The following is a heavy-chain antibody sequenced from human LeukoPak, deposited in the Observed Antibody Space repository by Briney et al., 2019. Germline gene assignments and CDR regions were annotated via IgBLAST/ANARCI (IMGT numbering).Heavy chain of an antibody. CDR1: GYSSSNYW. Sequence: GESLKISCNGSGYSSSNYWIAWVRHMPAKGLEWMGIIYPGDSETRYSPSFQGQVTISAAKSISTAYLQWSSLKASDTATYYCARRSGTYLDAFDIWGQGTMVTVSS. CDR3: ARRSGTYLDAFDI. D-gene: IGHD6-19*01. V-gene: IGHV5-51*01. J-gene: IGHJ3*02. CDR2: IYPGDSET.